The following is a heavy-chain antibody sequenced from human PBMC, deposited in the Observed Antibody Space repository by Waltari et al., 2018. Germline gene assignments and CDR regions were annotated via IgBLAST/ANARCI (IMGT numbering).Heavy chain of an antibody. CDR2: INHSGST. D-gene: IGHD3-10*01. CDR1: GGSFSGYY. CDR3: ARLATYYYGSGSSY. J-gene: IGHJ4*02. V-gene: IGHV4-34*01. Sequence: QVQLQQWGAGLLKPSETLSLTCAVYGGSFSGYYWSWIRQPPGKGLEWIGEINHSGSTNDNPSLKSRVTISVDTSKNQFSLKLSSVTAADTAVYYCARLATYYYGSGSSYWGQGTLVTVSS.